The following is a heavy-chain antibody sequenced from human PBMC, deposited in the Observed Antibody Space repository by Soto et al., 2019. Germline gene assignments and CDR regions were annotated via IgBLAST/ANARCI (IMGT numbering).Heavy chain of an antibody. CDR3: TTGSVEGI. CDR2: IKNSAGGGAT. D-gene: IGHD2-15*01. CDR1: GFSFNEAW. Sequence: EVQLVESAGGLVKPGGSLRLSCVASGFSFNEAWINWVRQASGQGLEWVGRIKNSAGGGATTYDAPVQGRCTISRDDSKNTLYLHRNSLRTEYTVIYSCTTGSVEGIWGQGPTVIVSS. J-gene: IGHJ6*02. V-gene: IGHV3-15*07.